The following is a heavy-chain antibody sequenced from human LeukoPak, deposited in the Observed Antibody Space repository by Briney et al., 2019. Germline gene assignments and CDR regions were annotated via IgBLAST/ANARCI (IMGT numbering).Heavy chain of an antibody. D-gene: IGHD6-19*01. V-gene: IGHV4-59*12. CDR1: GGSISSNY. J-gene: IGHJ4*02. CDR2: ISYSGVTGGIT. CDR3: ARDSESVAGTATH. Sequence: SETLSLTCTVSGGSISSNYWSWIRQPPGKGLEWIGYISYSGVTGGITDYNPSLKSRAIVSVDTSKNQVSLKLSSVIAADTAVYYCARDSESVAGTATHWGQGTLVTVSS.